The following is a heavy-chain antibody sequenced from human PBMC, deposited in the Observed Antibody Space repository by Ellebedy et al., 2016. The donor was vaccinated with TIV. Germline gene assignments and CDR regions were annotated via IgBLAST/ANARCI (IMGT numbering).Heavy chain of an antibody. CDR2: IKYDEIEK. CDR3: ARDTVEVPSGDAFDL. J-gene: IGHJ3*01. D-gene: IGHD2-2*01. CDR1: GFTFSRFW. V-gene: IGHV3-7*04. Sequence: GESLKISCGAFGFTFSRFWMAWLRQAPGKGLEYVAHIKYDEIEKYHLDSVKGRFTISRDNTRNSLYLQMNSLRVDDTAIYYCARDTVEVPSGDAFDLWGQGTMVTVSS.